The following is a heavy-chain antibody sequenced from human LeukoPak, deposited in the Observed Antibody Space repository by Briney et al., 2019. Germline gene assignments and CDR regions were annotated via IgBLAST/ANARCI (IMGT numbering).Heavy chain of an antibody. V-gene: IGHV3-9*01. CDR3: AKDKAVAGINYFDY. CDR2: ISWNSGSI. Sequence: GGSLRLSCAASGFSFDDYVMHWVRQAPGKGLEWVSGISWNSGSIGYADSVKGRFTTSRDNAKNSLYLQMNSLRAEDTALYYCAKDKAVAGINYFDYWGQGTLVTVSS. CDR1: GFSFDDYV. J-gene: IGHJ4*02. D-gene: IGHD6-19*01.